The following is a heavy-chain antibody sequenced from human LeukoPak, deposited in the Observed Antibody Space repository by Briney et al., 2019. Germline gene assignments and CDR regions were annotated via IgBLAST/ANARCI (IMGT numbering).Heavy chain of an antibody. Sequence: GGSLRLSCAASEFTFSSYTMNWVRQAPGKGLEWVSSISSSSSYIYYADSVKGRFTISRDNAKNSLYLQMNSLRAEDTAVYYFASQSGYYNFDYWGQGTLVTVSS. CDR1: EFTFSSYT. CDR3: ASQSGYYNFDY. D-gene: IGHD3-22*01. V-gene: IGHV3-21*01. CDR2: ISSSSSYI. J-gene: IGHJ4*02.